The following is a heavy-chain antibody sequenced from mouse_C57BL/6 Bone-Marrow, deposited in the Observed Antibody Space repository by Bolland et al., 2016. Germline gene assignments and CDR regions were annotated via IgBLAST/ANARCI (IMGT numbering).Heavy chain of an antibody. Sequence: LGVIWSGGSTDYNAAFISRLSISKDNSKSQVFFKINSLQADDTAIYYCASRGRRYFDYWGQGTT. J-gene: IGHJ2*01. CDR3: ASRGRRYFDY. V-gene: IGHV2-2*01. CDR2: IWSGGST.